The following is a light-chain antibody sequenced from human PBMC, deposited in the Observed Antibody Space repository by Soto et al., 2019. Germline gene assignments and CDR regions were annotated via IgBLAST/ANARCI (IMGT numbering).Light chain of an antibody. CDR1: RAHIGSNT. Sequence: QSVMSQPPSASGTPGPRVTISCSGSRAHIGSNTVNWYQQHPGTAPKLLIYSNNQRPSGVPDRFSGSKSGTSASLAISGLQSEDEADYYCAAWDDSLNGPVFGTGTKVTVL. V-gene: IGLV1-44*01. CDR2: SNN. J-gene: IGLJ1*01. CDR3: AAWDDSLNGPV.